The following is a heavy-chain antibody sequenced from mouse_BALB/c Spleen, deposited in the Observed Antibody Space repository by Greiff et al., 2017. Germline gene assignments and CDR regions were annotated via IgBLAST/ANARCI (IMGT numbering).Heavy chain of an antibody. V-gene: IGHV2-4-1*01. CDR2: IWSGGST. CDR3: ARNCYYDYDGYAMDY. J-gene: IGHJ4*01. Sequence: VQLQESGPGLVQPSQSLSISCTASGFSLTSYGVHWVRQSPGKGLEWLGVIWSGGSTDYNAAFISRLSISKDNSKSQVFFKMNSLQADDTAIYYCARNCYYDYDGYAMDYWGQGTSVTVSS. D-gene: IGHD2-4*01. CDR1: GFSLTSYG.